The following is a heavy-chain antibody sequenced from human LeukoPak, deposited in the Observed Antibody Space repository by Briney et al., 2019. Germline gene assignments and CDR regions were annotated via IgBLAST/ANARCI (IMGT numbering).Heavy chain of an antibody. Sequence: GGSLRLSCAASGFTFSSYEMNWVRQAPGKGLEWVSYISSSGSTIYYADSVKGRFTISRDNSKNTLFLQMNSLRAEDTAVYYCAKDKPLYDSSGYYWDYWGQGTLVTVSS. D-gene: IGHD3-22*01. V-gene: IGHV3-48*03. CDR3: AKDKPLYDSSGYYWDY. J-gene: IGHJ4*02. CDR2: ISSSGSTI. CDR1: GFTFSSYE.